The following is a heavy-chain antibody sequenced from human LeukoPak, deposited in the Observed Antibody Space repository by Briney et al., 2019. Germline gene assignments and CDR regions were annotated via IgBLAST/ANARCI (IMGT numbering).Heavy chain of an antibody. Sequence: GGSLRLSCAASGFTFSSYWMSWVRQAPGKGLEWVANTKQDGSEKYYVDSVKGRFTISRDNAKNSLYLQMNSLRAEDTAVYYCASVVEVAATPYYFDYWGQGTLVTVSS. J-gene: IGHJ4*02. CDR2: TKQDGSEK. CDR3: ASVVEVAATPYYFDY. V-gene: IGHV3-7*01. D-gene: IGHD2-15*01. CDR1: GFTFSSYW.